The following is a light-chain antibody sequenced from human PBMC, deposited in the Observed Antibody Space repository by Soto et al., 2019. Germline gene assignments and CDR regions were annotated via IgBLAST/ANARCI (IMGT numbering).Light chain of an antibody. CDR1: QRVLYSSNNKNY. CDR3: QQYYSTPWT. Sequence: DIVMTQSPDSLAVSLGERATINCKSSQRVLYSSNNKNYLAWYQQRPGQPPKLLIYWASTRESGVPDRFSGSGSGTDFTLTISSLQAEDVAVYYCQQYYSTPWTFSQGTKVEIK. V-gene: IGKV4-1*01. CDR2: WAS. J-gene: IGKJ1*01.